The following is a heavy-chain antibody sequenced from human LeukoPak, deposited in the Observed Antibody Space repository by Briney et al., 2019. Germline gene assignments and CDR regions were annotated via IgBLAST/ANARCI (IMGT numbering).Heavy chain of an antibody. CDR2: MNPNSGNT. CDR1: GYTFTSYD. J-gene: IGHJ6*03. D-gene: IGHD2-15*01. CDR3: ARARGGVVVVAASKSYYYYYMDV. Sequence: ASVKVSCKASGYTFTSYDINWVRQATGQGLEWMGWMNPNSGNTGYAQKFQGRVTITRNTSISTAYMELSSLRSEDTAVYCCARARGGVVVVAASKSYYYYYMDVWGKGTTVTVSS. V-gene: IGHV1-8*03.